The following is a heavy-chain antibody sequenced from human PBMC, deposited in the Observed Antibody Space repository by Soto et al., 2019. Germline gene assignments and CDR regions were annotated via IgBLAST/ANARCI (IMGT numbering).Heavy chain of an antibody. D-gene: IGHD6-6*01. Sequence: EVQLVESGGGLVQPGGSLRLSCAASGLTFSSYDMHWVRQATGKGLEWVSAIGTAGDTYYPGSVKGRFTISRENAKNSLYLQMNSLRAGDTAVYYCATSPAARRFFYGMDVWGQGTTVTVSS. CDR1: GLTFSSYD. V-gene: IGHV3-13*01. J-gene: IGHJ6*02. CDR3: ATSPAARRFFYGMDV. CDR2: IGTAGDT.